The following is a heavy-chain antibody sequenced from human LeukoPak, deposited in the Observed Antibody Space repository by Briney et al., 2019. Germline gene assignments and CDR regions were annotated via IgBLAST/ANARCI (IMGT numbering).Heavy chain of an antibody. CDR2: ISGSGGST. J-gene: IGHJ4*02. Sequence: GGSLRLSCAASGFTFSSYAMSWVRQAPGKGLEWVSAISGSGGSTYYADSVKGRFTISRDNSKNTLYLQMNSLRAEDTAAYYCAKVRGSSWYYSDWGQGTLVTVSS. CDR1: GFTFSSYA. V-gene: IGHV3-23*01. D-gene: IGHD6-13*01. CDR3: AKVRGSSWYYSD.